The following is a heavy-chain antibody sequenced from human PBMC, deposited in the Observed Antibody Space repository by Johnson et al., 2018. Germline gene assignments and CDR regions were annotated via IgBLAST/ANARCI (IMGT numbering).Heavy chain of an antibody. D-gene: IGHD4-23*01. CDR1: GFTFTSYR. Sequence: VQLVESGGGLCKPGGSLRLSCAASGFTFTSYRMNWVRQAPGKGLEWVSSISSGSSSIYYADSVKGRFTISRDNAKNSLYLQMNSLRAEDKAVYYCARDDGGDDAFDIWGQGTMVTVSS. J-gene: IGHJ3*02. CDR2: ISSGSSSI. CDR3: ARDDGGDDAFDI. V-gene: IGHV3-21*01.